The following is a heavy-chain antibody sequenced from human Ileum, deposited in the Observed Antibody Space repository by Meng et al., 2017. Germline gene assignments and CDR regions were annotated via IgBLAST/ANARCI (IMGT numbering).Heavy chain of an antibody. CDR2: INQDSSQK. J-gene: IGHJ4*02. CDR1: GFTFSRDW. D-gene: IGHD2-2*01. CDR3: ARDGVPAAKDY. V-gene: IGHV3-7*01. Sequence: GESLKISCAASGFTFSRDWMTWVRQAPGKGLEWLANINQDSSQKYYVDSVKGRATISRDNAKNSLYLQMNSLTTEDTAVYYCARDGVPAAKDYWGQGTLVTVSS.